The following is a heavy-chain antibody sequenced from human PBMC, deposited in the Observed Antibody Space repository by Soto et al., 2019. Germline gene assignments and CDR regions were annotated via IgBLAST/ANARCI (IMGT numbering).Heavy chain of an antibody. Sequence: ASVKVSCKASGYTFTSYGISWVRQAPGQGLEWMGWISAYNGNTNYAQKLQGRVTMTTDTSTSTAYMELRSLRSDDTAVYYCARGWVAAARTYNRFDPWGHVTLVTVSS. CDR2: ISAYNGNT. V-gene: IGHV1-18*01. CDR1: GYTFTSYG. J-gene: IGHJ5*02. D-gene: IGHD6-13*01. CDR3: ARGWVAAARTYNRFDP.